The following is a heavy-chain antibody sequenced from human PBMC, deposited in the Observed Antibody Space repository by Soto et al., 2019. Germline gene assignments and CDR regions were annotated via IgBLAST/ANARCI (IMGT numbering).Heavy chain of an antibody. J-gene: IGHJ3*02. CDR3: ARGRISGGRNDVFDI. CDR2: NNHSGST. V-gene: IGHV4-34*01. D-gene: IGHD2-15*01. CDR1: GGSFSGYY. Sequence: QVQLQQWGAGLLKPSETLSLTCAVYGGSFSGYYGSWIRQPLGKGLEWIGENNHSGSTNYNPSLKSRVTISGDTSKNQFSLKLSSVTAADTAVYYCARGRISGGRNDVFDIWGRGTMVTVSS.